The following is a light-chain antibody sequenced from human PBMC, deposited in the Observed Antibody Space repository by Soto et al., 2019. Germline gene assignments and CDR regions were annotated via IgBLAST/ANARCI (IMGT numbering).Light chain of an antibody. J-gene: IGKJ4*01. Sequence: DIQMTQSPSSVSASVGDRVTITCRASPGISSRLAWYQQKPGKAPNLLIYAASSLQSGVPSRFSGSVSETDFTLTIGSLQPEDFATDYGQQSNSFPLTFGGGTKVEIK. CDR1: PGISSR. CDR3: QQSNSFPLT. V-gene: IGKV1-12*01. CDR2: AAS.